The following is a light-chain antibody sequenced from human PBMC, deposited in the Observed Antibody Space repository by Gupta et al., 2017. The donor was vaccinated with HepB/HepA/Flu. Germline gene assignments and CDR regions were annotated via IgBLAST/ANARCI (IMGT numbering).Light chain of an antibody. J-gene: IGKJ4*01. CDR1: QSITFY. Sequence: DSQITQSPSYLSASVGDRVTITCRASQSITFYLNWYQQKPGKDPQRLIYAASRLQTGVPSRFIGSGSCTDVTLTINSRLPEDFVTYYCQQSNSIPLTFGGGTKVDIK. V-gene: IGKV1-39*01. CDR2: AAS. CDR3: QQSNSIPLT.